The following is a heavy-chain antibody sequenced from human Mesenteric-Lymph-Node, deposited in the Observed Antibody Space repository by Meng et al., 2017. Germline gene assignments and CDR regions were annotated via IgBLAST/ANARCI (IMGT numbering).Heavy chain of an antibody. V-gene: IGHV4-30-2*01. CDR3: ARLGPRWFDP. J-gene: IGHJ5*02. Sequence: LQESGSGLVNPSQTLSLTCAVSSGTIVSTDYSCSWIRRPPGKGLEWIGYIYHNGSTYYNPYFKSRVTISLDRSKNQVSLKLNSVTAADTAVYSCARLGPRWFDPWGQGTLVTVFS. CDR1: SGTIVSTDYS. D-gene: IGHD7-27*01. CDR2: IYHNGST.